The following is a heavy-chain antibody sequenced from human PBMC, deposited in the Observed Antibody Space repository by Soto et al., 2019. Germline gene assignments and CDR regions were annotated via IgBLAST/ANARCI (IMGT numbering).Heavy chain of an antibody. J-gene: IGHJ2*01. CDR1: GGTFSSYA. Sequence: AASVKVSCKASGGTFSSYAISWVRQAPGQGLEWMGGIIPIFGTANYAQKFQGRVTITADESTSTAYMELSSLRSEDTAVYYCARGGYYDSSGYSPHREYFDLWGRGTLVTVSS. CDR2: IIPIFGTA. V-gene: IGHV1-69*13. CDR3: ARGGYYDSSGYSPHREYFDL. D-gene: IGHD3-22*01.